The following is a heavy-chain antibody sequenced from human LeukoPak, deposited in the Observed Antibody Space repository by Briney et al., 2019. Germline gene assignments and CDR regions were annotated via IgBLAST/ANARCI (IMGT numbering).Heavy chain of an antibody. CDR2: ISGSGGRT. Sequence: PGGSLRLSCAASGVTFSSYAMSWVRQAPGKGLEWVAAISGSGGRTYYADSVKGRFTISRDNSKNTLYLKMNSLRAEDTAVYYCAKGVAYSGYDSFGPLDYYGTDVWGQGTTVTVSS. D-gene: IGHD5-12*01. CDR1: GVTFSSYA. V-gene: IGHV3-23*01. J-gene: IGHJ6*02. CDR3: AKGVAYSGYDSFGPLDYYGTDV.